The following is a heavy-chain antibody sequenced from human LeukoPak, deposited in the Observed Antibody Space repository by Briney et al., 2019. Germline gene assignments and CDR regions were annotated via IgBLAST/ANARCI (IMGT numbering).Heavy chain of an antibody. V-gene: IGHV5-51*01. J-gene: IGHJ6*03. Sequence: GESLKISCVGSGYSFSTYWIGWVRQMPGKGLEWMGTIYPGDSDTRYSPSFQGQVTISADKSISTAYLQWSSLKASVTAMYYCARHSLITMVRGVSFYYMDVWGKGTTVTVSS. D-gene: IGHD3-10*01. CDR2: IYPGDSDT. CDR3: ARHSLITMVRGVSFYYMDV. CDR1: GYSFSTYW.